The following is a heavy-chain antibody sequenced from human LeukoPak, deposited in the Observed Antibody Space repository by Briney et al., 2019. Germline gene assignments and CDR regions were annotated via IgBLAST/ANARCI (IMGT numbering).Heavy chain of an antibody. Sequence: ASVKVSCKASGYTFTGYYMHWVRQAPGQGLEWMGIINPSGGSTSYAQKFQGRVTMTRDTSTSTVYMELSSLRSEDTAVYYCARDLIVGARGDYWGQGTLVTVSS. CDR2: INPSGGST. CDR1: GYTFTGYY. D-gene: IGHD1-26*01. J-gene: IGHJ4*02. V-gene: IGHV1-46*01. CDR3: ARDLIVGARGDY.